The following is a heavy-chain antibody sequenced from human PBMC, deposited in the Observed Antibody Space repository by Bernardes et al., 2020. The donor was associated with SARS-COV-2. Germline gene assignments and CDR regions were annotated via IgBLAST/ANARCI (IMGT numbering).Heavy chain of an antibody. CDR3: ARGGFILPESIAWWLVPRASYFDY. J-gene: IGHJ4*02. CDR2: ISYDGSNK. CDR1: GFTFSSYA. D-gene: IGHD6-19*01. Sequence: GGSLRLSCAASGFTFSSYAMHWVRQAPGKGLEWVAVISYDGSNKYYADSVKGRFTISRDNSKNTLYLQMNSLRAEDTAVYYCARGGFILPESIAWWLVPRASYFDYWGQGTLVTVSS. V-gene: IGHV3-30-3*01.